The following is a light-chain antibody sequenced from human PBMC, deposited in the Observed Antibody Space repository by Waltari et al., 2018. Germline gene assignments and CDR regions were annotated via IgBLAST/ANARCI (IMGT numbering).Light chain of an antibody. CDR1: SSDVGSYNL. CDR2: EVS. CDR3: CSYAGSSTFYV. Sequence: QSALTQPASVSGSPGQSITISCTGTSSDVGSYNLVSWYQQHPGKAPKLMIYEVSKRPSGVSNRFSCSKSGNTASLTISGLQAEDEADYYCCSYAGSSTFYVFGTGTKVTVL. V-gene: IGLV2-23*02. J-gene: IGLJ1*01.